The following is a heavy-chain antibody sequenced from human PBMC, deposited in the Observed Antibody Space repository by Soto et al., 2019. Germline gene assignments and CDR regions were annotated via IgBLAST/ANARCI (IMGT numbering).Heavy chain of an antibody. CDR3: ARDRGPSSGYYPYWFDP. CDR1: GGTFSSYA. J-gene: IGHJ5*02. Sequence: QVQLVQSGAEVKKPGSSVKVSCKASGGTFSSYAITLVRQAPGQGLEWMGGIIPIFGTANYAQKFQARVTITADESTSTAYMELSSLRSEDTAVYYCARDRGPSSGYYPYWFDPWGQGTLVTVSS. D-gene: IGHD3-22*01. V-gene: IGHV1-69*12. CDR2: IIPIFGTA.